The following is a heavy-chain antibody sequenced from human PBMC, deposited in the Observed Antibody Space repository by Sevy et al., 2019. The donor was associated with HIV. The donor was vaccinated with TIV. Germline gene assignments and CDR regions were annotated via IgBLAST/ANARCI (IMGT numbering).Heavy chain of an antibody. CDR3: ARDSWSGYYSFYYYYYGMDV. Sequence: ASVKVSCKASGYTFTSYYMHWVRQAPGQGLEWMGIINPSGGSTSYAQKFQGRVTMTRDTSTSTVYMELSSLRSEDTAVYYCARDSWSGYYSFYYYYYGMDVWGQRTTVTVSS. CDR2: INPSGGST. J-gene: IGHJ6*02. CDR1: GYTFTSYY. V-gene: IGHV1-46*03. D-gene: IGHD3-3*01.